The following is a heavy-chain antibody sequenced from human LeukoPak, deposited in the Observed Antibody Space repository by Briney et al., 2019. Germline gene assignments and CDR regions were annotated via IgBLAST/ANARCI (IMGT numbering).Heavy chain of an antibody. CDR3: ARVGLMVYGVGEYYFDY. D-gene: IGHD2-8*01. CDR2: FNIKTGNP. Sequence: ASVNLSCNASGYTFTRYAMNWERQPPGQGLEWMGWFNIKTGNPTFAQGFIGRFVLSLDTCVSTSYLQISSLKAEDTAVYYCARVGLMVYGVGEYYFDYWGQGTLVTVSS. V-gene: IGHV7-4-1*02. CDR1: GYTFTRYA. J-gene: IGHJ4*02.